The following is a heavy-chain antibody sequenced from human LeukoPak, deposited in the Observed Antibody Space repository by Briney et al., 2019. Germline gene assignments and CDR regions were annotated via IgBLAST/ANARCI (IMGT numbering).Heavy chain of an antibody. Sequence: PGGSLRLSCAASGFSFSSYSMNWVRQAPGKGLEWVSSISSSSSYIYYADSVKGRFTISRDNAKNSLYLQMNSLRAEDSAVYYCARLGLSAVAIFPIDYWGQGTLVTVSS. V-gene: IGHV3-21*01. CDR2: ISSSSSYI. CDR3: ARLGLSAVAIFPIDY. CDR1: GFSFSSYS. D-gene: IGHD6-19*01. J-gene: IGHJ4*02.